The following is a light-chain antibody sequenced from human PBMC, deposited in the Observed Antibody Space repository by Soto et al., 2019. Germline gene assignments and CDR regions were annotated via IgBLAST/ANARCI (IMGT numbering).Light chain of an antibody. CDR2: GAS. V-gene: IGKV3-15*01. CDR3: QQYNNWPLT. CDR1: QSVSSK. Sequence: EIVMTQSPATLSVSPGERATLSCRASQSVSSKLAWYQQKPGQAPRLLIYGASTRATGIPARFSGSGSGTEFTLTISSLQSEDFAACYCQQYNNWPLTFGGGTKVEIK. J-gene: IGKJ4*01.